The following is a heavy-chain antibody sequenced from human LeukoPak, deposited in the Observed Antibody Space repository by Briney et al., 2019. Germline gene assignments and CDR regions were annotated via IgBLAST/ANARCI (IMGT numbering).Heavy chain of an antibody. CDR1: GFTFSSYW. CDR3: ATAYCGGDCYRDY. Sequence: GGSLRLSCAASGFTFSSYWMSWVRQAPGKGLEWVANIKQDGSEKYYVDSVKGRFTISRDNAKNSLYLQMISLRAEDTAVYYCATAYCGGDCYRDYWGQGTLVTVSS. CDR2: IKQDGSEK. D-gene: IGHD2-21*02. V-gene: IGHV3-7*01. J-gene: IGHJ4*02.